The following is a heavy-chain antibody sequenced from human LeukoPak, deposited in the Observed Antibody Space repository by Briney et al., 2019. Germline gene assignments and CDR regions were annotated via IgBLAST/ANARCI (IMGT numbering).Heavy chain of an antibody. J-gene: IGHJ4*02. V-gene: IGHV1-2*06. CDR2: INPNSGGT. Sequence: GASVKVSCKASGYTFTGYYMHWVRQAPGQGLEGMGRINPNSGGTNYAQKFQGRVTMTRDTSISTAYVELSRLRSDDTAVYYCAPLTRITGTSRPHSWGQGTLVTVSS. D-gene: IGHD1-20*01. CDR3: APLTRITGTSRPHS. CDR1: GYTFTGYY.